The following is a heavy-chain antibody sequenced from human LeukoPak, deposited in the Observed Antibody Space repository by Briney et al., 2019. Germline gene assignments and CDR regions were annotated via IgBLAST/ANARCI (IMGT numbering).Heavy chain of an antibody. CDR2: SYYSGST. Sequence: SETLSLTCTVSGGSNTGYFWNWIRQSPGKGLEWIGYSYYSGSTNYSPSLRSRVTISVDTSKNQFSLSLRSVTAADTAVYYCARADTQLVDYWGQGTRVIVSS. J-gene: IGHJ4*02. D-gene: IGHD1-1*01. CDR3: ARADTQLVDY. CDR1: GGSNTGYF. V-gene: IGHV4-59*01.